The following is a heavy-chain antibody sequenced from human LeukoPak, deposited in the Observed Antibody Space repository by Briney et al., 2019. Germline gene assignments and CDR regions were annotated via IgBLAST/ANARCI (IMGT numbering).Heavy chain of an antibody. CDR1: GFTFSSYG. D-gene: IGHD3-22*01. J-gene: IGHJ4*02. CDR2: ISYDGSNK. V-gene: IGHV3-30*03. CDR3: ALHDSTYDSSGYVGY. Sequence: PGGSLRLSCAASGFTFSSYGMHWVRQAPGKGLEWVAVISYDGSNKYYADSVKGRFTISRDNSKNTLYLQMNSLRAEDTAVYYCALHDSTYDSSGYVGYWGQGTLVTVSS.